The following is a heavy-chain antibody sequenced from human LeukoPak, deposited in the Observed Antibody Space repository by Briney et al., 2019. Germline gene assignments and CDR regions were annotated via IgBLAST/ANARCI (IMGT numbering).Heavy chain of an antibody. D-gene: IGHD2-2*02. V-gene: IGHV3-7*01. Sequence: AGGSLRLSCVASGFTLSSYGMHWARQAPGKGLEWVANIKQDGSEKYYVDSVKGRFTISRDNAKNSLYLQMNSLRAEDTAVYYCARDSASIGYWGQGTLVTVSS. CDR2: IKQDGSEK. CDR1: GFTLSSYG. CDR3: ARDSASIGY. J-gene: IGHJ4*02.